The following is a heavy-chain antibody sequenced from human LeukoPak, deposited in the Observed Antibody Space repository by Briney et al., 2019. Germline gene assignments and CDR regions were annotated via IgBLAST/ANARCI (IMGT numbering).Heavy chain of an antibody. D-gene: IGHD3-10*01. CDR2: INPNSGGT. CDR3: ARVRGFGELFFDY. CDR1: GYTFTGYY. J-gene: IGHJ4*02. V-gene: IGHV1-2*06. Sequence: ASVKVSCKASGYTFTGYYMHWVRQAPGQGLEWMGRINPNSGGTNYAQKFQGRVTMTRDTSISTAYMELSRLRSDDTAVYYCARVRGFGELFFDYWGQGTLVTVSS.